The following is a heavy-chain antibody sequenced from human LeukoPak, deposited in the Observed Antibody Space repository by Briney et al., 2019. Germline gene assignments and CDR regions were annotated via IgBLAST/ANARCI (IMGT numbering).Heavy chain of an antibody. CDR3: AGPLEFGIFGVVTTPPDV. V-gene: IGHV1-2*04. Sequence: ASVKVSCKASGYTFTGYYMHWVRQAPGQGLEWMGWLNPNSGGTNYAQKFQGWVTMTRDTSISTAYMELSSLRSEDTAVYYCAGPLEFGIFGVVTTPPDVWGQGTTVTVSS. J-gene: IGHJ6*02. CDR2: LNPNSGGT. CDR1: GYTFTGYY. D-gene: IGHD3-3*01.